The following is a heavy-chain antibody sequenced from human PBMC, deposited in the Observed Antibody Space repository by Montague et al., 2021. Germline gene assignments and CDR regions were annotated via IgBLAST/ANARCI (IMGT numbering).Heavy chain of an antibody. D-gene: IGHD6-13*01. CDR3: AKDRDGSTWYEFNYMDV. V-gene: IGHV3-23*01. CDR1: GFTFSSHA. Sequence: SLRLSCAASGFTFSSHAMTWVRQAPGKGLEWVSGISVSGTYYADSVKGRFTISRDNYENTLYLQMNSLRAEDTAVYYCAKDRDGSTWYEFNYMDVWGTGTTVIVSS. J-gene: IGHJ6*03. CDR2: ISVSGT.